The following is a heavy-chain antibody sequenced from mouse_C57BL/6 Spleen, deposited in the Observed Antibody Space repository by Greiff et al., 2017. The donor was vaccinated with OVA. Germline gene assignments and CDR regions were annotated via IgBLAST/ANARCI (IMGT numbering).Heavy chain of an antibody. CDR2: IDPSDSYT. J-gene: IGHJ4*01. Sequence: QVQLQQPGAELVMPGASVKLSCKASGYTFTSYWMHWVKQRPGQGLEWIGEIDPSDSYTNYNQKFKGKSTLTVDKSSSTAYMQLSSLTSEDSAVYYCARRSVLCYYAMDYWGQGTSVTVSA. CDR3: ARRSVLCYYAMDY. CDR1: GYTFTSYW. V-gene: IGHV1-69*01.